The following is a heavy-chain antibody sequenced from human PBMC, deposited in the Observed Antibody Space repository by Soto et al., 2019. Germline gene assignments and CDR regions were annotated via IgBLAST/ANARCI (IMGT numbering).Heavy chain of an antibody. Sequence: QVELVQSGAEVXXXXXXXKVSCQASEDTFXNYXISWVRQAPGQGLEXXGGIIPIFGTANYAQKFQGRVTITADTSANTVYLELSSLRSEDTAVYYCASTKYDSSAYYYWYLGLWGRGTLVTVSS. CDR2: IIPIFGTA. J-gene: IGHJ2*01. D-gene: IGHD3-22*01. V-gene: IGHV1-69*06. CDR3: ASTKYDSSAYYYWYLGL. CDR1: EDTFXNYX.